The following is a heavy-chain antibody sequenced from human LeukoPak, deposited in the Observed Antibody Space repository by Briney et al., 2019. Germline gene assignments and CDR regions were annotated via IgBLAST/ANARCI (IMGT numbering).Heavy chain of an antibody. J-gene: IGHJ4*02. CDR3: ARGSQQLVDFDY. V-gene: IGHV4-39*07. D-gene: IGHD6-13*01. Sequence: SETLSLTRTVSGGSISSSSYYWGWIRQPPGKGLEWIGSIYYSGSTYYNPSLKSRVTISVDTSKNQFSLKLSSVTAADTAVYYCARGSQQLVDFDYWGQGTLVTVSS. CDR1: GGSISSSSYY. CDR2: IYYSGST.